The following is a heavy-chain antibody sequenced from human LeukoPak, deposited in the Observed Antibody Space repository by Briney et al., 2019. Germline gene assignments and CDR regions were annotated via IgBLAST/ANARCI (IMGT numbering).Heavy chain of an antibody. J-gene: IGHJ4*02. D-gene: IGHD4-23*01. CDR3: ARSPPPFYGGTFDY. V-gene: IGHV3-64*01. CDR2: ISSNGDST. CDR1: GFTFNSYA. Sequence: PGGSLRLSCVVSGFTFNSYAMHWVRQAPGKGLEYVSAISSNGDSTYYANSVKGRFTISRDNSKNTLYLQMGSLRAEDLAVYYCARSPPPFYGGTFDYWGQGTLVTVSS.